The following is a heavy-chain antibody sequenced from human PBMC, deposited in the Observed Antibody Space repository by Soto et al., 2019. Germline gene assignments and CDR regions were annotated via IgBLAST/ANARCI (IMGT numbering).Heavy chain of an antibody. V-gene: IGHV5-10-1*01. CDR2: IDPSDSYR. CDR3: ARHRMRRTNYAMDV. Sequence: GESLKISCEGSGDSFLDYWISWVRQMPGKGLEWMGRIDPSDSYRTYSPSFQGHVTISVDKSITTAYLQWSSLKASDTAIYYCARHRMRRTNYAMDVWGQGTTVTVSS. J-gene: IGHJ6*02. CDR1: GDSFLDYW. D-gene: IGHD2-8*01.